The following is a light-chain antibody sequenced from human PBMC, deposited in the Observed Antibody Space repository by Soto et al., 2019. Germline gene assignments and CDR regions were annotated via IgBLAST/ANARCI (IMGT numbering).Light chain of an antibody. CDR3: QQRSNWPLT. J-gene: IGKJ4*01. Sequence: EIVLTQSPATLSLSPGERATLSCRASQSVSSYLAWYQQKPGQPPRLLIYGASNRATGIPARFSGSGSGTDFTLTISSLESEDFAVYYCQQRSNWPLTFGGGTTVEIK. CDR2: GAS. V-gene: IGKV3-11*01. CDR1: QSVSSY.